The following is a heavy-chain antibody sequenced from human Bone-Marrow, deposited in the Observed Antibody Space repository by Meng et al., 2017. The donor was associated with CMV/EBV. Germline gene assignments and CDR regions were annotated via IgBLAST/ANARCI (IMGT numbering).Heavy chain of an antibody. CDR2: INPNSGGT. CDR1: GYTFTGYY. Sequence: ASVKVSCKASGYTFTGYYMHWVRQAPGQGLEWMGWINPNSGGTNYAQKFQGRVTMTRDTSISTAYMELSRLRSDDTAVYYCARDVTIYCSGGRCYRGSYWFDPWGQGTLVTVSS. V-gene: IGHV1-2*02. CDR3: ARDVTIYCSGGRCYRGSYWFDP. D-gene: IGHD2-15*01. J-gene: IGHJ5*02.